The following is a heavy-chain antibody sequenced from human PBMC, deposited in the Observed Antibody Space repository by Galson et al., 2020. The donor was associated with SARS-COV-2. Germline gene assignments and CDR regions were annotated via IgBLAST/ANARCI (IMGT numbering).Heavy chain of an antibody. Sequence: SVKVSCQASGGTHDTYDIPWVRQPPGQELAWMGGTIPIFGTPNYAQKFQGRVTITADKSTNTAYMELGSLTSYDTAIYYCSRDTSGLDVWGPGTTGTVSS. CDR2: TIPIFGTP. V-gene: IGHV1-69*06. CDR1: GGTHDTYD. CDR3: SRDTSGLDV. J-gene: IGHJ6*02.